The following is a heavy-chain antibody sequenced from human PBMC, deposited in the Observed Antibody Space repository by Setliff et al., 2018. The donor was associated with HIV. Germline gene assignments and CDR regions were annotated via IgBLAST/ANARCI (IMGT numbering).Heavy chain of an antibody. CDR3: ARARLLGGFLS. Sequence: SETLSLTCTVSGGSMSSGSYYWSWIRQPAGKGLEWIGRIYTSGSTNYNPALKNRVAISVDTSRNRVSLKMTSVTAADTAVYYCARARLLGGFLSWGRGALVTVSS. D-gene: IGHD7-27*01. CDR2: IYTSGST. CDR1: GGSMSSGSYY. V-gene: IGHV4-61*02. J-gene: IGHJ5*02.